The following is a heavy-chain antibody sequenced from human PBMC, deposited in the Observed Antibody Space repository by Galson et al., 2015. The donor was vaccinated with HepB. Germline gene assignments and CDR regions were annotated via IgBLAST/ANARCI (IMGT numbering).Heavy chain of an antibody. Sequence: TLSLTCTVSGGSISSYYWSWIRQPPGKGLEWIGYIYYSGSTNYNPSLKSRVTISVDTSKNQFSLKLSSVTAADTAVYYCARLPSRVNSYGYDYWGQGTLVTVSS. CDR3: ARLPSRVNSYGYDY. CDR2: IYYSGST. CDR1: GGSISSYY. V-gene: IGHV4-59*01. D-gene: IGHD5-18*01. J-gene: IGHJ4*02.